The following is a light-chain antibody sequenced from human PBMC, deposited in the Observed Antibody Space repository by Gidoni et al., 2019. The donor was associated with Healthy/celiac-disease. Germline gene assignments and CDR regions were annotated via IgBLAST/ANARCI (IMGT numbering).Light chain of an antibody. CDR3: QQYDNLPIT. J-gene: IGKJ5*01. V-gene: IGKV1-33*01. Sequence: DIQMTPSPSSLSASVSDRVTITCQASQDISNYLNWYQQKPGKAPKRLIYDASNLEIGVPSRFSGSGSGTDFTFTISSLQPEDIGTYYCQQYDNLPITFGQGTRLEIK. CDR2: DAS. CDR1: QDISNY.